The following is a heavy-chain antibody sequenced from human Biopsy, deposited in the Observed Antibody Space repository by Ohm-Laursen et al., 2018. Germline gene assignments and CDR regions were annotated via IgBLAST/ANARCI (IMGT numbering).Heavy chain of an antibody. J-gene: IGHJ6*02. V-gene: IGHV4-59*01. CDR2: INYRGNT. CDR3: ARDKITYCTSTSCDYFGMDV. D-gene: IGHD2-2*01. Sequence: SDTLSLTWTVSGASIEDYYWTWIRQAPGKTLEWIASINYRGNTNYNPSLKSRVTMSAHTSTNQFSLKLTSVTAADTAVYYCARDKITYCTSTSCDYFGMDVWGQGTTVTVSS. CDR1: GASIEDYY.